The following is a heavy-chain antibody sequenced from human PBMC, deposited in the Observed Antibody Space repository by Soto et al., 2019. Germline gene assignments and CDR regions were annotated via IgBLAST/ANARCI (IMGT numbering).Heavy chain of an antibody. V-gene: IGHV4-31*02. Sequence: QVQLQESGPGLVKPSQTLSLTCSVSGASTVSHYHWTWIRRPPGKGLEWMGYIFNSGTTFYYPSLTSRLSISMDTSGNHFSLELRSVTAADTAVYYCALALGPTTGLDYWGQGTLVTVSS. CDR1: GASTVSHYH. CDR2: IFNSGTT. J-gene: IGHJ4*02. D-gene: IGHD1-26*01. CDR3: ALALGPTTGLDY.